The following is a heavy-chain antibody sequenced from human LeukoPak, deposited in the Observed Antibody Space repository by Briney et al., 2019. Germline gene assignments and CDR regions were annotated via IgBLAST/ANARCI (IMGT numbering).Heavy chain of an antibody. Sequence: ASVNVSCKASGYTFTSYDINWVRQATGQGLEWMGWMNPNSGNTGYAQKFQGRVTMTSNTSISTAYMELSSLRSEDTAVYYCARGHGLLWFGESQFDYWGQGTLVTVSS. V-gene: IGHV1-8*01. D-gene: IGHD3-10*01. J-gene: IGHJ4*02. CDR1: GYTFTSYD. CDR2: MNPNSGNT. CDR3: ARGHGLLWFGESQFDY.